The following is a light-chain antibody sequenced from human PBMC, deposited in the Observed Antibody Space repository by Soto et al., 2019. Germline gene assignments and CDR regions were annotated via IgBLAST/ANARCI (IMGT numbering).Light chain of an antibody. CDR2: EVT. J-gene: IGLJ1*01. CDR3: SSFTNSNTLYV. Sequence: QSALAQPASVSGSPGQSITISCTGSSXDIGGYNFVSWFQLHPGKAPKLMIYEVTNRPSGVSNRFSGSKSGNTASLTISGLQAEDEADYFCSSFTNSNTLYVFGTGTKVTVL. V-gene: IGLV2-14*01. CDR1: SXDIGGYNF.